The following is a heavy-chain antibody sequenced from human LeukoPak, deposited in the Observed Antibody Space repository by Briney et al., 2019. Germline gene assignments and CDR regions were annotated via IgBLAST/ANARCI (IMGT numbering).Heavy chain of an antibody. CDR2: ISAYNGNT. V-gene: IGHV1-18*01. CDR1: GYTFTSYG. D-gene: IGHD3-3*01. Sequence: GASVKVSCKASGYTFTSYGISWVRQAPGQGLEWMGWISAYNGNTNYAQKLQGRVTMTTDTSTSTAYMELRSLRSDDTAVYYCARDITIFGVVIVDPLNYWGQGTLVTVSS. J-gene: IGHJ4*02. CDR3: ARDITIFGVVIVDPLNY.